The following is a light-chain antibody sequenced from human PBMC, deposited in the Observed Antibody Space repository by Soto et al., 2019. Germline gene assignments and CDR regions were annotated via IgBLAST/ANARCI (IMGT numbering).Light chain of an antibody. J-gene: IGLJ1*01. V-gene: IGLV2-23*01. Sequence: QSALAQPASVSGSPGQSITISCTGTSDDVGAYNSVSWYQQLPHKAPQVILYKGTQRPSGVSSRFSGSTSGNAASLTISGLQADDEADYFCCSSAPESTYVFXTGTKVTVL. CDR1: SDDVGAYNS. CDR2: KGT. CDR3: CSSAPESTYV.